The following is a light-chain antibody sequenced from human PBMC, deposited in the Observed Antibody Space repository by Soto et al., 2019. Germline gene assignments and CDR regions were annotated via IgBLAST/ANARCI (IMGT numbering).Light chain of an antibody. CDR2: AAS. Sequence: DIQTTQSPSSLSASVGDRVAISCLTSQIVSFSLNWYQHKSGKAPKLLIYAASTLRSGVLSRFSGSGYGTDFTHTIIRLQPDDSAPYYFQPSYSTPLTFGQGTRL. CDR3: QPSYSTPLT. J-gene: IGKJ5*01. V-gene: IGKV1-39*01. CDR1: QIVSFS.